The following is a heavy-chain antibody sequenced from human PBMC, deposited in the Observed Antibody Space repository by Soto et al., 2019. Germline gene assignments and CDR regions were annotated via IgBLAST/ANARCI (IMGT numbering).Heavy chain of an antibody. CDR1: GYTFTSYG. CDR3: ARARAEHYSHPLYDYYSMDF. V-gene: IGHV1-18*01. J-gene: IGHJ6*03. D-gene: IGHD3-10*01. Sequence: QVQLVQSGAEVKKPGASVKVSCKASGYTFTSYGISWVRQAPGQGLEWMGWISAYNGNTNYAQKLQGRVTMTTDTSTSTAYMELRSRLSDDTAVYYCARARAEHYSHPLYDYYSMDFWGKGTTVTVSS. CDR2: ISAYNGNT.